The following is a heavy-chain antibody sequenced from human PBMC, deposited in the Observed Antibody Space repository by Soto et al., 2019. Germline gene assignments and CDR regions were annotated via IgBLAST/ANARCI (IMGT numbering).Heavy chain of an antibody. Sequence: PSETLSLTCTVSGGSIRSGDYYWSWIRQPPGKGLESIGYIYYSGSTYYNPSLKSRVTISVDTSKNQFSLKLSSVTAADTAVYYCARSLRRGPPVDYWGQGTLVTVS. CDR1: GGSIRSGDYY. D-gene: IGHD3-10*01. CDR2: IYYSGST. J-gene: IGHJ4*02. V-gene: IGHV4-30-4*01. CDR3: ARSLRRGPPVDY.